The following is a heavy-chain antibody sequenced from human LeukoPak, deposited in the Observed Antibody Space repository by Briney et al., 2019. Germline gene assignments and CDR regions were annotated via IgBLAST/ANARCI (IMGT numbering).Heavy chain of an antibody. D-gene: IGHD3-16*01. CDR1: GFTFSSYG. J-gene: IGHJ4*02. Sequence: PGRSLIRSCAVSGFTFSSYGMHWVRQAPGKGLEWVSSINSDSSLMFYAESVKGRFTISRDNARNSLYLQMNSLRAEDTAVYYCIRDLFDDYSLDYWGQGALVTVSS. CDR3: IRDLFDDYSLDY. CDR2: INSDSSLM. V-gene: IGHV3-21*01.